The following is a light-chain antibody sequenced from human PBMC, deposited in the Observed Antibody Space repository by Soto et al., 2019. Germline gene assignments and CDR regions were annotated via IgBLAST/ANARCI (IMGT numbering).Light chain of an antibody. J-gene: IGLJ1*01. CDR3: SSYAGSSNV. CDR1: SSDVGAYEH. Sequence: QSALTQPASVSGSPGQSVTISCTGASSDVGAYEHVSWYQQHPGRAPKLMIYEVNKRPSGVPDRFSGSKSGNTASLTVSGLHAEDEADYYCSSYAGSSNVFGTGTKLTVL. V-gene: IGLV2-8*01. CDR2: EVN.